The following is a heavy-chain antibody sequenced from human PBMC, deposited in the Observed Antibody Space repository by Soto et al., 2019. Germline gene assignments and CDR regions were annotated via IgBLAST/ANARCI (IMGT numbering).Heavy chain of an antibody. Sequence: QVQLVQSGAEVKKPGASVKVSCKASGYIFANYGITWVRQAPGQGLEWRGWISGYNGNTKYAQNLQGRVIMTSDTSTTTAYMELRNLRSDDTAVYYGARDEVQAANWLDRWGQGTLVTVSS. V-gene: IGHV1-18*01. CDR3: ARDEVQAANWLDR. CDR2: ISGYNGNT. CDR1: GYIFANYG. D-gene: IGHD2-15*01. J-gene: IGHJ5*02.